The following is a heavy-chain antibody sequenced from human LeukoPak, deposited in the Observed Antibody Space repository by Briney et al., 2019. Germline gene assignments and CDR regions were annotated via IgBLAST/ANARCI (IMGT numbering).Heavy chain of an antibody. D-gene: IGHD3-16*02. J-gene: IGHJ6*03. V-gene: IGHV3-23*01. Sequence: PGGTLRLSCAASGFTFSSYGMSWVRQAPGKGLEWVSAISGSGGSTYYADSVKGRFTISRDNSKNTLYLQMNSLRAEDTAVYYCAKVVSSDYYYMDVWGKGTTVTVSS. CDR3: AKVVSSDYYYMDV. CDR2: ISGSGGST. CDR1: GFTFSSYG.